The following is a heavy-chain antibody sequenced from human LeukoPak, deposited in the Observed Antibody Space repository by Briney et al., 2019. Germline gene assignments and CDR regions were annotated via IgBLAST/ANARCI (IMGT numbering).Heavy chain of an antibody. CDR2: ISGSGGST. D-gene: IGHD2-2*01. V-gene: IGHV3-23*01. Sequence: GGSLRLSCAASGFTFSSYSMNWVRQAPGKGLEWVSAISGSGGSTYYADSVKGRFTISRDNSKNTLYLQMNSLRAEDTAVYYCAKDVRCSSTSCSDAFDIWGQGTMVTVSS. CDR1: GFTFSSYS. J-gene: IGHJ3*02. CDR3: AKDVRCSSTSCSDAFDI.